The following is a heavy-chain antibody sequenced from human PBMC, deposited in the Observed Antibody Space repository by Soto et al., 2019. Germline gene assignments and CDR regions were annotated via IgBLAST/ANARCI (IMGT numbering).Heavy chain of an antibody. CDR3: AKAQLHIVDGQMGFDY. Sequence: GGSLRLSCAASGFTFSSYSMSWVRQAPGKGLEWVSAISGSGGSTYYADSVKGRFTISRDNSKNTLYLQMNSLRAEETAVYYCAKAQLHIVDGQMGFDYWGQGTLVTVSS. V-gene: IGHV3-23*01. D-gene: IGHD5-12*01. CDR1: GFTFSSYS. J-gene: IGHJ4*02. CDR2: ISGSGGST.